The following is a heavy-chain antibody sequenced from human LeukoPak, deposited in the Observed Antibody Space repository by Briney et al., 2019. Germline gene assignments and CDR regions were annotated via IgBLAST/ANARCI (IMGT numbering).Heavy chain of an antibody. CDR3: ARQSTIAAAKIDP. CDR1: AGSISSSDYY. V-gene: IGHV4-39*01. D-gene: IGHD6-25*01. Sequence: SETLSLTCTVSAGSISSSDYYWGWIRQPPGKGLEWIGSIFYSGNTYYNPSLKSRITISVDTSKNQFSLKLSSVTAADTAIYYCARQSTIAAAKIDPWGQGSLVTVSS. J-gene: IGHJ5*02. CDR2: IFYSGNT.